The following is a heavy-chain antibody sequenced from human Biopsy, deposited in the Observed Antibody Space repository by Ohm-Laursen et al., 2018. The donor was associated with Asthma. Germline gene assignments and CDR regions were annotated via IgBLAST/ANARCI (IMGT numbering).Heavy chain of an antibody. D-gene: IGHD3-10*01. CDR1: GFAFNNSS. CDR2: ISASGVRT. J-gene: IGHJ5*02. V-gene: IGHV3-23*01. Sequence: SLRLSCTAFGFAFNNSSMTWVRQAPGKGLEWVSSISASGVRTFYADSVKGRFTVSRDSSRNTLYLQLSTLRVEDTAVYFCAKIITDRQKANNWFDPWGQGTLVTVSS. CDR3: AKIITDRQKANNWFDP.